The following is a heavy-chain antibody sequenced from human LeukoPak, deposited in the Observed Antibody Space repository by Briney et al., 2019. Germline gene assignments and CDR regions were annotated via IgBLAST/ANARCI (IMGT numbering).Heavy chain of an antibody. CDR3: TREYLTVSYFDY. CDR1: GFTFSSYW. J-gene: IGHJ4*02. CDR2: IKQDGSEQ. D-gene: IGHD4-11*01. V-gene: IGHV3-7*05. Sequence: GSLRLSCAASGFTFSSYWMSWVRQAPGKGLEWVANIKQDGSEQYYVDSVKGRFTISRDNAKNSLFLQMNSLRGEDTAVYYCTREYLTVSYFDYWGQGTLVTVSS.